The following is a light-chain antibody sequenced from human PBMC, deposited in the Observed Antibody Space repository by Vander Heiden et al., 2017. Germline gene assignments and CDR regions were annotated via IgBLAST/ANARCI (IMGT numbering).Light chain of an antibody. V-gene: IGKV3-20*01. J-gene: IGKJ4*01. CDR3: QQDCSSRLT. Sequence: EIVLTQSPGTLSLSPGERATLSCRASQSVSSSYLAWYQQKPGQAPRLLIYGASSRATGIPDRFSGSGSGTDFTLTISSLEPEDFAVYYCQQDCSSRLTFGGGTKVEIK. CDR2: GAS. CDR1: QSVSSSY.